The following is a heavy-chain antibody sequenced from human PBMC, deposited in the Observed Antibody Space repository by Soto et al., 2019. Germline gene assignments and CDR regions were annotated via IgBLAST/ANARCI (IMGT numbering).Heavy chain of an antibody. CDR2: MSHSGGT. CDR3: ARVERVTVTTVVEAFDI. J-gene: IGHJ3*02. V-gene: IGHV4-34*01. Sequence: QVQLQQWGAGLLKPSETLSLTCAVYGGFVTSGSYYWSWIRQPPGKGLEWIGEMSHSGGTHFNPSLKSRVAISVDAAKNQFTLKMSSVTAAATALYYCARVERVTVTTVVEAFDIWGPGTMVTVSS. CDR1: GGFVTSGSYY. D-gene: IGHD1-1*01.